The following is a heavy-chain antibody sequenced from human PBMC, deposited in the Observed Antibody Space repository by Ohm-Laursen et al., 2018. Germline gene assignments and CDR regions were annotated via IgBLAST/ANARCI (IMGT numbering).Heavy chain of an antibody. J-gene: IGHJ4*02. D-gene: IGHD3-22*01. CDR3: AKGRDYYDSSGYQY. Sequence: GSLRLSCTASGFTFSSYAMSWVRQAPGKGLEWVSAISGSGGSTYYADSVKGRFTISRDNSKNTLYLQMNSLRAEDTAVYYCAKGRDYYDSSGYQYWGQGTLVTVSS. CDR2: ISGSGGST. V-gene: IGHV3-23*01. CDR1: GFTFSSYA.